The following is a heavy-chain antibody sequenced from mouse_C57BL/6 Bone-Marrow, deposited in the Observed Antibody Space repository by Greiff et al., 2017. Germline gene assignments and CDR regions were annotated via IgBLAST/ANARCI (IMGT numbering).Heavy chain of an antibody. D-gene: IGHD4-1*01. Sequence: VQLQQPGAELVQPGASVKLSCTASGYTFTSYWMHWVKQRPGQGLEWIGMIHPNSGSTNYNEKFKSKATLTVYKSSSTAYMQLSSLTSEASAVYYCERRDWDYFDYWGQGTTLTVSS. CDR3: ERRDWDYFDY. J-gene: IGHJ2*01. CDR2: IHPNSGST. CDR1: GYTFTSYW. V-gene: IGHV1-64*01.